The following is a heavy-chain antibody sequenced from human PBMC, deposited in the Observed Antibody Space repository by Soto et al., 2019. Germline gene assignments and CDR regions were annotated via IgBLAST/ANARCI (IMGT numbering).Heavy chain of an antibody. D-gene: IGHD6-19*01. J-gene: IGHJ1*01. V-gene: IGHV3-23*01. Sequence: EVQLLESGGGLVQPGGSLRLSCAASGFTFSSYAMSWVRQAPGKGLEWVSGISGSGDSTYYADSVKGRFTISRDNSKNTLNLQMNSLRAEYTAVYYCAKGVPGIAVAGTGYFQHWGQGTLVTVSS. CDR2: ISGSGDST. CDR1: GFTFSSYA. CDR3: AKGVPGIAVAGTGYFQH.